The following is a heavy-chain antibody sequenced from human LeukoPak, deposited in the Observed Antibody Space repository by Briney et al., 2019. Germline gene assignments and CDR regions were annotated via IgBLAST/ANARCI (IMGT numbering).Heavy chain of an antibody. CDR3: ARLWGYCSGGSCYSTPY. CDR2: ISRSGSTI. V-gene: IGHV3-48*02. D-gene: IGHD2-15*01. Sequence: GGSLRLSCSASGFTFNTYAMHWVRQAPGKGLEWVSYISRSGSTIYYADSVKGRFTISRGNAKNSLYLQMNSLRDKDTAVYYCARLWGYCSGGSCYSTPYWGQGTLVTVSS. CDR1: GFTFNTYA. J-gene: IGHJ4*02.